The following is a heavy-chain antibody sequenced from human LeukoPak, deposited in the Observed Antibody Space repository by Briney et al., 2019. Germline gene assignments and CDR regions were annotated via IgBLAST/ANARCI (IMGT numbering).Heavy chain of an antibody. V-gene: IGHV4-39*01. CDR2: IYYSGST. D-gene: IGHD2-2*01. J-gene: IGHJ5*02. CDR3: ARHSRLGYCSSTSCQGNRFDP. Sequence: SETLSLTCTVSGGSISSSSYYWGWIRQPPGKGLEWIGSIYYSGSTYYNPSLKSRVTISVDTSKNQFSLKLSSVTAADTAVYYCARHSRLGYCSSTSCQGNRFDPWGQGTLVTVSS. CDR1: GGSISSSSYY.